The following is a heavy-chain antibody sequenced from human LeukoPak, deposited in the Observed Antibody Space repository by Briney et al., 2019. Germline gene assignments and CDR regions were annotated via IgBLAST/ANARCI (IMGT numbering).Heavy chain of an antibody. CDR1: GGSISSSGYY. CDR3: ARGEVGASHSDY. CDR2: IYYSGST. D-gene: IGHD1-26*01. V-gene: IGHV4-61*05. Sequence: SETLSLTCTVSGGSISSSGYYWGWIRQPPGKGLEWIGYIYYSGSTNYKPSLKSRVTISVDTSKNQFSLKLSSVTAADTAVYYCARGEVGASHSDYWGQGTLVTVSS. J-gene: IGHJ4*02.